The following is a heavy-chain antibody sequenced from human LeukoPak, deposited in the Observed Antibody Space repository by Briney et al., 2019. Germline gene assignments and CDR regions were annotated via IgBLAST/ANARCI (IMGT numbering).Heavy chain of an antibody. Sequence: GGSLRLSCAASGFTVSNNYMSWVRQAPGKGLEWVCCLYNNGDTRYADSVQGRFTIPRDNFQNTLFLQMNSLRVEDTAMYYCARWYCSSITCYYDYWGQGTLVTVSS. J-gene: IGHJ4*02. V-gene: IGHV3-53*01. CDR3: ARWYCSSITCYYDY. CDR2: LYNNGDT. CDR1: GFTVSNNY. D-gene: IGHD2-2*01.